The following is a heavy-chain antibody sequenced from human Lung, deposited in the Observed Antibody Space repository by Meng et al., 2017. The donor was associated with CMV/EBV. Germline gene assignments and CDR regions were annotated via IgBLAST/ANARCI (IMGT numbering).Heavy chain of an antibody. V-gene: IGHV4-61*03. CDR2: IYYSGRT. CDR3: ARKAIAVADPFDS. J-gene: IGHJ4*02. Sequence: TVAGGSVSSGSSYGNGMRQPPGKGLEGIGYIYYSGRTNYNPSLKRRVTISVDTSKNHFSLRLSAVTAADTAVYYCARKAIAVADPFDSWGQGTLVTVSS. CDR1: GGSVSSGSSY. D-gene: IGHD6-19*01.